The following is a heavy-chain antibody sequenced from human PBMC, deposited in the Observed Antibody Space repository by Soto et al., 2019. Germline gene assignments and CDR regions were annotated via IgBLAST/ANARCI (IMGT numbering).Heavy chain of an antibody. CDR1: GGSISGYY. D-gene: IGHD5-18*01. J-gene: IGHJ4*02. Sequence: ASETLSLTCSVSGGSISGYYWSWIRQSPGKGLEWIGYIYYGGSTRHNPSLDSRVTVSADTSKNQISLRLTSVTAADTAVYYCARSGNSNGLVFDYWGQGILVTVSS. CDR3: ARSGNSNGLVFDY. CDR2: IYYGGST. V-gene: IGHV4-59*01.